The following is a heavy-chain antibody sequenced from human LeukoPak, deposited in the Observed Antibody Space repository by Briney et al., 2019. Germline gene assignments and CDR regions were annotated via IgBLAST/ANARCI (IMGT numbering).Heavy chain of an antibody. D-gene: IGHD6-13*01. Sequence: SETLSLTCTVSGGSISSYYWSWIRQPPGKGLEWIGYIYYSGSTNYNPSLKSRVTISVDTSKNQFSLKLSSVTAADTAVYYCARVGGGSSSWYMVHFDYWGQGTLVTVSS. V-gene: IGHV4-59*01. CDR2: IYYSGST. CDR3: ARVGGGSSSWYMVHFDY. J-gene: IGHJ4*02. CDR1: GGSISSYY.